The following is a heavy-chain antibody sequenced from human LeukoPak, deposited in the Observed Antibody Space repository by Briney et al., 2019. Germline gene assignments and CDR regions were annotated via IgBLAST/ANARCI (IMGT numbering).Heavy chain of an antibody. J-gene: IGHJ3*02. D-gene: IGHD6-25*01. CDR3: ARVGGFLNDI. V-gene: IGHV4-38-2*02. CDR1: GYSISSGYY. CDR2: IYHSGST. Sequence: SETLSLTCTVSGYSISSGYYWGWIRQPPGKGLEWIGSIYHSGSTYYNPSLKSRVTISVDTSKNQFSLKLSSVTAADTAVYYCARVGGFLNDIWGQGTMVTVSS.